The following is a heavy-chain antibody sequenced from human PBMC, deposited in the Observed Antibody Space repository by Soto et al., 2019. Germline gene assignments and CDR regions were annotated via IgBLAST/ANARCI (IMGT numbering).Heavy chain of an antibody. CDR3: ARIARGRLQFGY. Sequence: SETLSLTCTVSGGSISSSSYYWGWIRQPPGKGLEWIGSIYYSGSTYYNPSLKSRVTISVDTSKNQFSLKLSSVTAADTAVYYCARIARGRLQFGYWGQGTLVTVSS. J-gene: IGHJ4*02. CDR2: IYYSGST. D-gene: IGHD5-12*01. CDR1: GGSISSSSYY. V-gene: IGHV4-39*01.